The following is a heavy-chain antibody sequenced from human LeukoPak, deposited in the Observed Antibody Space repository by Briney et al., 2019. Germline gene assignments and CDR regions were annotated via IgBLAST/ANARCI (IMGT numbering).Heavy chain of an antibody. D-gene: IGHD6-6*01. J-gene: IGHJ3*02. CDR1: GFIFSNYA. V-gene: IGHV3-23*01. Sequence: GGSLILSCAASGFIFSNYAMSWVRQIPGRGLEWVSTISSRGDSTYVADSVKGRFTISRDNSKNSLYLQMNTVRAEDTAVYYCAREAPDAFDIWGQGTMVTVSS. CDR3: AREAPDAFDI. CDR2: ISSRGDST.